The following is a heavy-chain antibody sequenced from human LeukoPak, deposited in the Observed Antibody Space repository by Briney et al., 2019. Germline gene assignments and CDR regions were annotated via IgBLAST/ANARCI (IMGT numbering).Heavy chain of an antibody. J-gene: IGHJ4*02. CDR2: IKQDGSET. V-gene: IGHV3-7*01. Sequence: PGGSLRLSCAASGFTFSTYWMTWVRQAPGKGLEWVANIKQDGSETYYVDSVKGRFTISRDNAKNSLYLQMSSLRAEDTAVYYCAPRYYYDSSGYYYDPLGGQGTLVTVSS. CDR1: GFTFSTYW. CDR3: APRYYYDSSGYYYDPL. D-gene: IGHD3-22*01.